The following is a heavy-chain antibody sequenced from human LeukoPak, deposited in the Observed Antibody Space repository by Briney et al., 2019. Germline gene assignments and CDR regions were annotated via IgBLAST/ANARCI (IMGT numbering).Heavy chain of an antibody. CDR1: GYTFTIYG. D-gene: IGHD2-8*01. CDR2: ISAYYGNT. CDR3: ARERDIVLRVWDSWRFCFDY. J-gene: IGHJ4*02. V-gene: IGHV1-18*01. Sequence: ASVKVSCKSSGYTFTIYGISWVRQAPGQGLEWMGWISAYYGNTNYARKLQGRVTMTTETSTSTAYMELRSLRSDDTAVYDCARERDIVLRVWDSWRFCFDYWGQGTLVTVSS.